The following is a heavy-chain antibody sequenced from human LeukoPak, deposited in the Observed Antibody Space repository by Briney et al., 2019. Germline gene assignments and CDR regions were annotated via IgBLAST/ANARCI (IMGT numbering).Heavy chain of an antibody. CDR3: ARVAYYYDSAGLYLNYFYGMDV. CDR1: GYTFTNYG. J-gene: IGHJ6*02. Sequence: ASVKVSCKASGYTFTNYGISWVRQAPGQGLEWMGWISAYNGNTNYAQKLQGRVTVTTDTSTSTAYMELRSLRSDDTAVYYCARVAYYYDSAGLYLNYFYGMDVWGQGTTVTVSS. D-gene: IGHD3-22*01. CDR2: ISAYNGNT. V-gene: IGHV1-18*01.